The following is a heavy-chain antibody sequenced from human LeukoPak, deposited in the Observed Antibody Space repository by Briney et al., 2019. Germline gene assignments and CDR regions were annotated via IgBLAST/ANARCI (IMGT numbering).Heavy chain of an antibody. CDR2: ISGSGGST. CDR3: ARLFSSWSPGYYYYYMDV. J-gene: IGHJ6*03. V-gene: IGHV3-23*01. CDR1: GFTFSSYA. D-gene: IGHD6-13*01. Sequence: PGGSLRLSCAASGFTFSSYAMSWVRQAPGKGLEWVSAISGSGGSTYYADSVKGRFTISRDNSKNTLYLQMNSLRAEDTAVYYCARLFSSWSPGYYYYYMDVWGKGTTVTVSS.